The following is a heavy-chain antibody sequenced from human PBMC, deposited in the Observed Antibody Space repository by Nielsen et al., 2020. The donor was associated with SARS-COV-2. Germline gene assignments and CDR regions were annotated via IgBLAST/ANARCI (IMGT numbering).Heavy chain of an antibody. CDR2: VSFDGTDK. CDR1: GFTFINFG. CDR3: ARDFRRGELLDGYYYYGMDV. J-gene: IGHJ6*02. D-gene: IGHD3-10*01. Sequence: GGSLRLSCAASGFTFINFGMHWVRQAPGKGLEWVAVVSFDGTDKYYGDSVKGRFTISRDNSKNTLYLQMNSLRAEDTAVYYCARDFRRGELLDGYYYYGMDVWGQGTTVTVSS. V-gene: IGHV3-30*03.